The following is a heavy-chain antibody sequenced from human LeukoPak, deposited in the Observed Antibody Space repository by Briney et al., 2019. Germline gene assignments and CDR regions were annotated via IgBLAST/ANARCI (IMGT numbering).Heavy chain of an antibody. D-gene: IGHD3-22*01. J-gene: IGHJ3*02. CDR2: FDLEDGET. Sequence: ASAKVSCKVSGYTLTELSMHWVRQAPGKGLEWMGGFDLEDGETIYAKKFQGRVTMTEDTSTDTAYMELSSLRSEDTAVYYCATGYRGITMIVVARGAFDIWGEGTMVT. CDR1: GYTLTELS. CDR3: ATGYRGITMIVVARGAFDI. V-gene: IGHV1-24*01.